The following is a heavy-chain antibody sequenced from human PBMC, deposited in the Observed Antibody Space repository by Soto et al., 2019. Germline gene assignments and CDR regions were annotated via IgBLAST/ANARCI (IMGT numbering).Heavy chain of an antibody. CDR1: GFTFSDYA. J-gene: IGHJ4*02. V-gene: IGHV3-30*18. CDR2: VSHDGRNT. Sequence: GRLVESGGGVVQPAWSLRLSSAASGFTFSDYAMHCVRQAPGKGLEWGAVVSHDGRNTHSADSVKGRFTISRDSSKNTVSLEMPSLRAEDTAVYYCAKGGRQWLAAAGFNYWGQGALVTVSS. D-gene: IGHD6-19*01. CDR3: AKGGRQWLAAAGFNY.